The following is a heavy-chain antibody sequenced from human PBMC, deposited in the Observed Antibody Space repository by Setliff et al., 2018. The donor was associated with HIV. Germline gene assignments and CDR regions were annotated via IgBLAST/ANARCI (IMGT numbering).Heavy chain of an antibody. Sequence: RLSCAASGFAFSTYWMHWVRQAPGKGLVWVSRINTDERYTLYADSVKGRFTISRDNAKSTLYLQMNSLRAEDTATYYCARGRRDCSSGSCYGPYYMDVWGKGTTVTVSS. CDR3: ARGRRDCSSGSCYGPYYMDV. D-gene: IGHD2-15*01. V-gene: IGHV3-74*01. J-gene: IGHJ6*03. CDR2: INTDERYT. CDR1: GFAFSTYW.